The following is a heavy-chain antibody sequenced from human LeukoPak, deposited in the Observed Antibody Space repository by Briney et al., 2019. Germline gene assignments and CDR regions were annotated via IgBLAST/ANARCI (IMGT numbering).Heavy chain of an antibody. Sequence: SETLSLTCAVYGGSFSGYYWSWIRQPPGKGLEWIGEINHSGSTNYNPSLKSRVTISVDTSKNQFSLKLSSVTAADTAVYYCARDWQWLQLRGHFDYWGQGTLVTVSS. CDR2: INHSGST. CDR1: GGSFSGYY. D-gene: IGHD5-24*01. V-gene: IGHV4-34*01. J-gene: IGHJ4*02. CDR3: ARDWQWLQLRGHFDY.